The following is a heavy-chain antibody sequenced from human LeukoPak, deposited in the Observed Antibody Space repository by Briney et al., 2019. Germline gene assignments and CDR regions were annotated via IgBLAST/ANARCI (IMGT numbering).Heavy chain of an antibody. CDR1: GFTFNGHA. CDR3: ARASYYYDTTGLGAVDL. CDR2: INWSGDNI. J-gene: IGHJ3*01. D-gene: IGHD3-22*01. V-gene: IGHV3-9*01. Sequence: GGSLRLSCAASGFTFNGHAMYWVRQAPGKGLEWVSGINWSGDNIVYADSVKGRFTISRDDAKNSLFLQMNSLRAEDTALYYCARASYYYDTTGLGAVDLWGQGTMVTVSS.